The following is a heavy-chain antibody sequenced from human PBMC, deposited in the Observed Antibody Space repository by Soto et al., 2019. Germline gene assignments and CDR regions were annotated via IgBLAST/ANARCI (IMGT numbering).Heavy chain of an antibody. Sequence: GGSLRLSCAASGFTFSSYAMHWARQAPGKGLEWVAVISYDGSNKYYADSVKGRFTISRDNSKNTLYLQMNSLRAEDTAVYYCARERSEYSRSSVGYFFDYWAQGTLVTVSS. CDR1: GFTFSSYA. CDR2: ISYDGSNK. D-gene: IGHD6-6*01. V-gene: IGHV3-30-3*01. J-gene: IGHJ4*02. CDR3: ARERSEYSRSSVGYFFDY.